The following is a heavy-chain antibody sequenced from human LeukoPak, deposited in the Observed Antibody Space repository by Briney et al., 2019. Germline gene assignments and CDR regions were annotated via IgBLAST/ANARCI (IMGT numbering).Heavy chain of an antibody. CDR2: IYYSGST. V-gene: IGHV4-59*01. J-gene: IGHJ5*02. Sequence: PSETLSLTCTVSGGSISSYYWSWIRQPPGKGLEWIGYIYYSGSTNYNPSLKSRVTISVDPSKNQFSLKLSSVTAADTAVYYCARAVTSSPWRNWFDPWGQGTLVTVSS. CDR3: ARAVTSSPWRNWFDP. D-gene: IGHD1-1*01. CDR1: GGSISSYY.